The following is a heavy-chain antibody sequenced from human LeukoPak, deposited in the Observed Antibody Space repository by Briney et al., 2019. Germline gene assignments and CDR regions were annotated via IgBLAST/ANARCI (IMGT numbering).Heavy chain of an antibody. CDR3: ARQDSSSWTPLDY. CDR1: GFTFSSYS. CDR2: ISSSSSYI. J-gene: IGHJ4*02. V-gene: IGHV3-21*01. D-gene: IGHD6-13*01. Sequence: PGGSLRLSCAASGFTFSSYSLNWVRQAPGKGLEWVSSISSSSSYIYYADSVKGRFTISRDNSKNTLYLQMNSLRAEDTAVYYCARQDSSSWTPLDYWGQGTLVTVSS.